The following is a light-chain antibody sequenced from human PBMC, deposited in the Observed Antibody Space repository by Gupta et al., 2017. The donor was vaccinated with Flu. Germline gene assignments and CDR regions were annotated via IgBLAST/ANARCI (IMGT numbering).Light chain of an antibody. CDR3: QQDNNWPPYT. CDR1: QSVRSN. J-gene: IGKJ2*01. CDR2: SAS. Sequence: EIVMTQSPATLSVSPGERATLSCRASQSVRSNLAWYQQKPGQAPRLLIYSASTRDTGIPARFSGSGYGTEYTLTISSRQSEDFAVYYCQQDNNWPPYTFGQGTKVEIK. V-gene: IGKV3-15*01.